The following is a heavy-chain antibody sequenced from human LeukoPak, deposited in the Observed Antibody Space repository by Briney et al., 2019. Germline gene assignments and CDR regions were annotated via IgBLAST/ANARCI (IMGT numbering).Heavy chain of an antibody. CDR3: ARHGGGYCSSTSCYSHSSDAFDI. CDR2: IYPGDSDT. J-gene: IGHJ3*02. V-gene: IGHV5-51*01. D-gene: IGHD2-2*02. CDR1: GYTFTSYW. Sequence: GESLKISCKVSGYTFTSYWIGWARQLPGKGLEWMGIIYPGDSDTRYSPSFQGQVTISADKSISTAYLQWSSLKASDTAMYYCARHGGGYCSSTSCYSHSSDAFDIWGQGTMVTVSS.